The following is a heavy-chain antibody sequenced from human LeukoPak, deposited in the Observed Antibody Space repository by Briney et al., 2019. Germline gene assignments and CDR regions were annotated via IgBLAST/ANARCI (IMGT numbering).Heavy chain of an antibody. J-gene: IGHJ5*02. V-gene: IGHV4-39*01. Sequence: PSETLSLTCSVSGGSISASSHYRAWVRPPPGKGLEWIGSVYYTGSIRYNTSLKSRVTISVDMSKNDLFLTVNSVTAADTAFYYCARRDYRAWIDPWGQGILVTVSP. CDR1: GGSISASSHY. CDR2: VYYTGSI. D-gene: IGHD2-21*01. CDR3: ARRDYRAWIDP.